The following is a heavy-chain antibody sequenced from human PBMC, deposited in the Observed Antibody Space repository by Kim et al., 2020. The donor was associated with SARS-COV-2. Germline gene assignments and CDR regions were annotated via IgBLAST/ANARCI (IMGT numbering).Heavy chain of an antibody. CDR1: GFTFSDYY. CDR3: ATASYSSGWWDLEDYCMDV. CDR2: ISSSGSTI. V-gene: IGHV3-11*01. D-gene: IGHD6-19*01. Sequence: GGSLRLSCAASGFTFSDYYMSWIRQAPGKGLEWVSYISSSGSTIYYADSVKGRFTISRDNAKNSLYLQMNSLRAEDTAVYYCATASYSSGWWDLEDYCMDVWGQGTTVTVSS. J-gene: IGHJ6*02.